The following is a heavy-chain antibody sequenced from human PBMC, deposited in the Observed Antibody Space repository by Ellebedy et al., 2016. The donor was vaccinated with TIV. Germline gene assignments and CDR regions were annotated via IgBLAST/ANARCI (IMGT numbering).Heavy chain of an antibody. D-gene: IGHD3-10*01. V-gene: IGHV4-30-4*01. Sequence: MPSETLSLTCTVSGGSMISDDHYWSWVRQPPGKGLEWIGYIYYSGTTYYNPSLKHRLSVSIDKSRGQVSLNLASVTAADTAMYYCARGGVDRPHALDLWGQGTMVTVSS. CDR2: IYYSGTT. J-gene: IGHJ3*01. CDR3: ARGGVDRPHALDL. CDR1: GGSMISDDHY.